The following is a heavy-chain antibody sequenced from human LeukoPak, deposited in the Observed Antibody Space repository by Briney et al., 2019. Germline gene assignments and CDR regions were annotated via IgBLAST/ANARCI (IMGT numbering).Heavy chain of an antibody. Sequence: ASVKVSCKASGGTFSSYAISWVRQAPGQGLEWMGWINPNSGGTNYAQEFQGRVTMTRDTSISTAYMELSRLRSDDTAVYYCARDPTPDYYGSEYWFDPWGQGTLVTVSS. CDR3: ARDPTPDYYGSEYWFDP. CDR1: GGTFSSYA. V-gene: IGHV1-2*02. J-gene: IGHJ5*02. CDR2: INPNSGGT. D-gene: IGHD3-10*01.